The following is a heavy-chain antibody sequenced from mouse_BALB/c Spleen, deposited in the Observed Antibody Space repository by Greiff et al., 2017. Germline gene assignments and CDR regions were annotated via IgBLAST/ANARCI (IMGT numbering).Heavy chain of an antibody. J-gene: IGHJ4*01. CDR3: TRDSVRGAMDY. CDR2: ISSGGSYT. Sequence: EVKVVESGGGLVKPGGSLKLSCAASGFTFSDYYMYWVRQTPEKRLEWVATISSGGSYTYYPDSVKGRFTISRDNAKNTLYLQMSSLKSEDTAMYYCTRDSVRGAMDYWGQGTSVTVSS. CDR1: GFTFSDYY. V-gene: IGHV5-4*02. D-gene: IGHD2-14*01.